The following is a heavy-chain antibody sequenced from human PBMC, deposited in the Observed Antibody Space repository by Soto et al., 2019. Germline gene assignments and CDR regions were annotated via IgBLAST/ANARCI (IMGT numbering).Heavy chain of an antibody. CDR3: ARQWYDFWSGYHLVFFDY. CDR2: IDPSDSYT. D-gene: IGHD3-3*01. V-gene: IGHV5-10-1*01. CDR1: GCSFTSYW. J-gene: IGHJ4*02. Sequence: GESLKISCKGSGCSFTSYWISWVRQMPGKGLEWMGRIDPSDSYTNYSPSFQGHVTISADKSISTAYLQWSSLKASDTAMYYCARQWYDFWSGYHLVFFDYWGQGTLVTVSS.